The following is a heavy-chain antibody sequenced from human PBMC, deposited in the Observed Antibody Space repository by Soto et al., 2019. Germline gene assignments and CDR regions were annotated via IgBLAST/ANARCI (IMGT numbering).Heavy chain of an antibody. D-gene: IGHD2-15*01. Sequence: QVQLVQSGGEVKKPGASVKVSCQASGYTFSDYAISWVRQAPGQGLEWMGWISASTRNTDQAQNFQGRVIMTLDTSTNTAYMVLRSLRSDDTSVYYCVRCYCSVGSCYACWHFDLWGRGTLVTVSS. CDR3: VRCYCSVGSCYACWHFDL. J-gene: IGHJ2*01. CDR1: GYTFSDYA. V-gene: IGHV1-18*01. CDR2: ISASTRNT.